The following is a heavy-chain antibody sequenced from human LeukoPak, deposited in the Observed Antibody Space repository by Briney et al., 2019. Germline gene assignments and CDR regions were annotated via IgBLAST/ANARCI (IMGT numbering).Heavy chain of an antibody. D-gene: IGHD1-26*01. Sequence: GGSLRLSCATSGFTFSNYWMSWVRQAPGKGLEWVANIKQEGSERFYVDSVKGRFTISRDNAKNSLYLQMNSLRAEDTAVYYCARYGGSYYFDNWGQGTLVTVSS. CDR1: GFTFSNYW. CDR3: ARYGGSYYFDN. CDR2: IKQEGSER. J-gene: IGHJ4*02. V-gene: IGHV3-7*01.